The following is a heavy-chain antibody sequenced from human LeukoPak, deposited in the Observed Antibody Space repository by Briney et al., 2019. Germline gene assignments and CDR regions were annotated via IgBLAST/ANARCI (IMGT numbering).Heavy chain of an antibody. V-gene: IGHV3-53*01. CDR3: ARDGITMVRGVIKYYYGMDV. CDR1: GFTVSSNS. Sequence: GGSLRLSCAASGFTVSSNSMSWVRQAPGKGLEWVSVIYSGGSTYYADSVKGRFTISRDNSKNTLYLQMNSLRAEDTAVYYCARDGITMVRGVIKYYYGMDVWGQGTTVTVSS. CDR2: IYSGGST. D-gene: IGHD3-10*01. J-gene: IGHJ6*02.